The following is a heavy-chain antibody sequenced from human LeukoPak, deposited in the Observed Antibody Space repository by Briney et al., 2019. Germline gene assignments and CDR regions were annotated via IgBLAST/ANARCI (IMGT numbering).Heavy chain of an antibody. CDR2: IYTSGST. Sequence: PSQTLSLTCTVSGGSISSGSYYWSWIRQPAGKGLEWIGRIYTSGSTNYNPSLKSRVTISVDTSKNQFSLKLSSVTAADTAVYYCARGVMLSGTYYKSAFDMWGQGTMVTVSS. J-gene: IGHJ3*02. CDR1: GGSISSGSYY. D-gene: IGHD1-26*01. CDR3: ARGVMLSGTYYKSAFDM. V-gene: IGHV4-61*02.